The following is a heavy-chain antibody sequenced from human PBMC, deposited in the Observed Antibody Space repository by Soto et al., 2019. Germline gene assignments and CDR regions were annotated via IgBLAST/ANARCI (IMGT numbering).Heavy chain of an antibody. J-gene: IGHJ4*02. CDR1: VYSINRLYHV. CDR3: ETNKGDYSYDNYY. Sequence: SETRSLTCTFSVYSINRLYHVWTWIREKPGKGLEWIGYIFYIFATYYNPSLKTRVTISIDKSKNHFSLNLGSVTAADKAVYYCETNKGDYSYDNYYWGQGTLVTVSS. V-gene: IGHV4-31*03. CDR2: IFYIFAT. D-gene: IGHD2-21*01.